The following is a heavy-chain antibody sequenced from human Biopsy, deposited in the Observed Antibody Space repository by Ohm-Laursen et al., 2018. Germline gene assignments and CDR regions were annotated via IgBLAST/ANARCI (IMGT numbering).Heavy chain of an antibody. CDR3: VRGVDYYDPYHYYALDV. Sequence: SDTLSLTCAVYGGSFSDYYWTWIRQPPGKGLEWIGEINHRGTTSYNPSLKSRVAISVDTSKNQFSLKVRSVTAADTAVYYCVRGVDYYDPYHYYALDVWGQGTTVTVSS. V-gene: IGHV4-34*01. CDR1: GGSFSDYY. D-gene: IGHD3-22*01. J-gene: IGHJ6*02. CDR2: INHRGTT.